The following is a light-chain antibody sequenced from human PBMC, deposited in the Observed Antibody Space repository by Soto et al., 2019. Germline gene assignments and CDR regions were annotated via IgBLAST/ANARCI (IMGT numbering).Light chain of an antibody. CDR3: CSYTSSTTYV. Sequence: QSALTQPASVSAAPVQSIPISCTRTSSEVGAYNYVSWFQQYPGKAPKLMIYDVSNRPSGGSNRFSGSKSGNTASLTISGLQAEDEADYYCCSYTSSTTYVFGTGTKVTVL. V-gene: IGLV2-14*01. J-gene: IGLJ1*01. CDR1: SSEVGAYNY. CDR2: DVS.